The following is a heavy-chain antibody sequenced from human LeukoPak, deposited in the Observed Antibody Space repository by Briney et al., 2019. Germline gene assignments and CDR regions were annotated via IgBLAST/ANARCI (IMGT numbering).Heavy chain of an antibody. CDR3: AKGGKKWLARQPDY. V-gene: IGHV3-7*01. CDR2: IKQDGSEK. Sequence: GGSLRLSCAAPGFTFSSYWMSWVRQAPGKGLEWVANIKQDGSEKYYVDSVKGRFTISRDNAKNSLYLQMNNLRGEDTAFYYCAKGGKKWLARQPDYWGQGTLVTVSS. CDR1: GFTFSSYW. D-gene: IGHD6-19*01. J-gene: IGHJ4*02.